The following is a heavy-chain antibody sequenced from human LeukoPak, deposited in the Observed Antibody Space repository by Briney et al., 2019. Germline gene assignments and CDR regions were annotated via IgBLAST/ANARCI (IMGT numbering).Heavy chain of an antibody. Sequence: PGGSLRLSCAASGFRFDDYGMTWVRQAPGKGLEWVSGINWNGISTGYADSVKGRFTISRDNAKNSLYLQMNSLRAEDTALYYCAKDSTSGWGPEFDYWGQGTLVTVSS. CDR2: INWNGIST. CDR1: GFRFDDYG. J-gene: IGHJ4*02. V-gene: IGHV3-20*04. CDR3: AKDSTSGWGPEFDY. D-gene: IGHD6-19*01.